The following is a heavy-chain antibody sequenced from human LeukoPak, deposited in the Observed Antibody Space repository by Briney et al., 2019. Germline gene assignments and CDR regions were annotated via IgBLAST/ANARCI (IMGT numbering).Heavy chain of an antibody. CDR3: ARHGSGSYPDFDY. CDR2: IYTSGST. CDR1: GGSISSGSYY. D-gene: IGHD1-26*01. J-gene: IGHJ4*02. Sequence: SQTLSLTCTVSGGSISSGSYYWSWIRQPAGKGLEWIGRIYTSGSTNYNPSLKSRVTISVDTSKDQFSLKLSSVTAADTAVYYCARHGSGSYPDFDYWGQGTLVTVSS. V-gene: IGHV4-61*02.